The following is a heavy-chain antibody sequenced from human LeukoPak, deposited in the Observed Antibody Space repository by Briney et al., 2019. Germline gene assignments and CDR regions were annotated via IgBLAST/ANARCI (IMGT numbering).Heavy chain of an antibody. CDR3: GAGRQFVGAFDI. V-gene: IGHV3-48*03. Sequence: GGSLRLSCAASGFTFNSYELYWVRQAPGKGLEWVSYISSGGTTIKYADSVKGQFTISRDDAEKSLYLQMNSLRAEDTAIYYCGAGRQFVGAFDIWGQGTLVTVSS. CDR1: GFTFNSYE. CDR2: ISSGGTTI. D-gene: IGHD3-10*01. J-gene: IGHJ3*02.